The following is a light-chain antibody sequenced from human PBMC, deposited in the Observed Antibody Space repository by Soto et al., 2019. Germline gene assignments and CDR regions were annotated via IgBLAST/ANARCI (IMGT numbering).Light chain of an antibody. CDR2: GAS. CDR1: QSVSNNY. CDR3: QQYGVSPLMFT. V-gene: IGKV3-20*01. J-gene: IGKJ2*01. Sequence: EIVLVQSPGTLSLSPGERATLSCRASQSVSNNYWAWYQQKPGQAPRLLIYGASSRATGVPDRFSGSGTGTDFSITITRLEPEDLAVSYCQQYGVSPLMFTFGQGTKVWVK.